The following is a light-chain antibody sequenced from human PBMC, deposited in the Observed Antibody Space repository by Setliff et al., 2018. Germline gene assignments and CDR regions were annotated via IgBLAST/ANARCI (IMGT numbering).Light chain of an antibody. Sequence: QSALTQPAYVSGSPGQSITISCSGTSNDVGSYDFVSWYQQHPGKAPKLIIYDVSNRPSGVSDRFSGSKAGNTASLTISGLQAGDEADYYCSSYTSSSTYVFGTGTKVTVL. CDR2: DVS. J-gene: IGLJ1*01. CDR1: SNDVGSYDF. CDR3: SSYTSSSTYV. V-gene: IGLV2-14*03.